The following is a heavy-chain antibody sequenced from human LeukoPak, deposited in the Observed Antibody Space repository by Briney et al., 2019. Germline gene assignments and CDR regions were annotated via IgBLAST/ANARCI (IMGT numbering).Heavy chain of an antibody. CDR1: GYTFTSYN. Sequence: ASVKVSCKAPGYTFTSYNINWVRQATGQGLEWMGWMNPNSGNTGYAQKFQGRVTMTRNTSKSTAYMELSSLRSEDTAVYYCARAAKYSSGWWNYYYYYMDVWGKGTTVTVSS. CDR2: MNPNSGNT. CDR3: ARAAKYSSGWWNYYYYYMDV. D-gene: IGHD6-19*01. J-gene: IGHJ6*03. V-gene: IGHV1-8*01.